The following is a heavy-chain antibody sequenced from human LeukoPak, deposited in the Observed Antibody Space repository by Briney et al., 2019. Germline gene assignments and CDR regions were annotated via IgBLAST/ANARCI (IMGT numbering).Heavy chain of an antibody. Sequence: SETLSLTCTVSGGSISSYYWSWIRQPPGKGLEWNGYIYYSGSTNYNPSLKSRVTISVDTSKNQFSLKLSSVTAADTAVYYCARGLDVGATYFDYWGQGTLVTVSS. CDR2: IYYSGST. CDR1: GGSISSYY. J-gene: IGHJ4*02. D-gene: IGHD1-26*01. V-gene: IGHV4-59*01. CDR3: ARGLDVGATYFDY.